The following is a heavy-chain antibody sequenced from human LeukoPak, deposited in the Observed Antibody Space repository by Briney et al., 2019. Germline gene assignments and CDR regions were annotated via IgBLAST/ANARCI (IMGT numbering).Heavy chain of an antibody. D-gene: IGHD1-1*01. CDR1: GGSFSGYY. V-gene: IGHV4-34*01. Sequence: PSETLSLTCAVYGGSFSGYYWSWIRQPPGKGLEWIGEINHSGSTNYNPSLKSRVTISVDTSKNQFSLKLSSVTAADTAVYYCARTREPIQTERRGWYFDYWGQGTLVTVSS. CDR2: INHSGST. CDR3: ARTREPIQTERRGWYFDY. J-gene: IGHJ4*02.